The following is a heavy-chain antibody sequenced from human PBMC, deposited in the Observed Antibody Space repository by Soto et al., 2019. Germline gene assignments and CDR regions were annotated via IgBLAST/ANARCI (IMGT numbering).Heavy chain of an antibody. CDR1: GGSISSSRYY. CDR2: IYYSGST. Sequence: PSETLSLTCTVSGGSISSSRYYWGWIRQPPGKGLEWIGSIYYSGSTYYNPSLKSRVTISVDTSKNQFSLKLSSVTAADTAVYYCARHVYSSSSRYRSEYYFDYWGQGTLVTVSS. CDR3: ARHVYSSSSRYRSEYYFDY. V-gene: IGHV4-39*01. J-gene: IGHJ4*02. D-gene: IGHD6-13*01.